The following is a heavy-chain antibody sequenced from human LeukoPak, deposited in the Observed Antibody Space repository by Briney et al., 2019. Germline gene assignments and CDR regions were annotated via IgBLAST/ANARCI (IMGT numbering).Heavy chain of an antibody. Sequence: GESLKISCKGSGYSFTSYWIGWVRQMPGKGLEWMGIIYPGDSDTRYSPSFQGQVTISADKSISTAYLQWSSLKASDTAMYYCVRHAVRGIYYYYGMDVWGQGTTVTVSS. CDR3: VRHAVRGIYYYYGMDV. CDR2: IYPGDSDT. CDR1: GYSFTSYW. V-gene: IGHV5-51*01. D-gene: IGHD3-10*01. J-gene: IGHJ6*02.